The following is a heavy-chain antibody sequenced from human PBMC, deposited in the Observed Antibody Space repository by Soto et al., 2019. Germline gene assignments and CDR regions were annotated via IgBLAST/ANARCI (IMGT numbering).Heavy chain of an antibody. CDR3: ARDMVRGVIGAFDI. V-gene: IGHV1-18*04. CDR1: GYAFTCNG. D-gene: IGHD3-10*01. CDR2: ISAYNGNT. J-gene: IGHJ3*02. Sequence: AAVKLSCNASGYAFTCNGITLMRVAPGQGLEWMGWISAYNGNTNYAQKLKGRVTMTTDTSTSIAYMELRSLRSEDTAVYYCARDMVRGVIGAFDIWGQGTMVTVS.